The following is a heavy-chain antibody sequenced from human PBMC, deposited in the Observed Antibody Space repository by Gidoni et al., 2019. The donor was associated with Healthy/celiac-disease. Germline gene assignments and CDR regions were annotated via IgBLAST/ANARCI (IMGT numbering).Heavy chain of an antibody. CDR3: ASGGTITPFDY. CDR1: GGSISSSRYY. V-gene: IGHV4-39*01. Sequence: QLQLQESGPGLVTPSETLSLTCTVSGGSISSSRYYWGWIRQPPGKGLEWIGSIYYSGSTYYNPSLKSRVTISVDTSKNQFSLKLSSGTAADTAVYYCASGGTITPFDYWGQGTLVTVSS. CDR2: IYYSGST. D-gene: IGHD3-16*01. J-gene: IGHJ4*02.